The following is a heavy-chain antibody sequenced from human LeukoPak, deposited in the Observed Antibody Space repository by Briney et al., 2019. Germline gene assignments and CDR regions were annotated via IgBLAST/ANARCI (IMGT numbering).Heavy chain of an antibody. V-gene: IGHV4-39*01. D-gene: IGHD3-10*01. CDR1: GGSISSSSYY. CDR2: IYYSGST. J-gene: IGHJ6*03. CDR3: ARPASGHYGSGSYYHYYYYMDV. Sequence: PSETLSLTCTVSGGSISSSSYYWGWIRQPPGKGLEWIGSIYYSGSTYYNPSLKSRVTISVDTSKNQFSLKLSSVTAADTAVYFCARPASGHYGSGSYYHYYYYMDVWGKGTTVTVSS.